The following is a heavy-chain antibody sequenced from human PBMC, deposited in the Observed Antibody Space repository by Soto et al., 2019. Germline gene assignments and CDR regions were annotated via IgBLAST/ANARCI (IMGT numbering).Heavy chain of an antibody. Sequence: SGPTLVNPTQTLTLTCTFSGFSLSTSGVGVGWIRQPPGKALEWLALIYWDDDKRYSPSLKSRLTITKDTSKNQVVLTMTNMDPVDTATYYCAHLRLGYCSGGSCYSPDYYYMDVWGKGTTVTVSS. CDR1: GFSLSTSGVG. CDR2: IYWDDDK. V-gene: IGHV2-5*02. J-gene: IGHJ6*03. D-gene: IGHD2-15*01. CDR3: AHLRLGYCSGGSCYSPDYYYMDV.